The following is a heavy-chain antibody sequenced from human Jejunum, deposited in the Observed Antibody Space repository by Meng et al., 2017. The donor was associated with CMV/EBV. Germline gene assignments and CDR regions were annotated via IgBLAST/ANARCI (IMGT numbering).Heavy chain of an antibody. Sequence: GFTFSSDAMHWVRQAPGKGLEWVAFTRYDGINKYHADSVKGRFTISKDFSKNTLYLQMNSLRVEDTAVYYCAKDRGSGGNGYGMDVWGQGTTVTVSS. V-gene: IGHV3-30*02. CDR1: GFTFSSDA. J-gene: IGHJ6*02. D-gene: IGHD2-15*01. CDR3: AKDRGSGGNGYGMDV. CDR2: TRYDGINK.